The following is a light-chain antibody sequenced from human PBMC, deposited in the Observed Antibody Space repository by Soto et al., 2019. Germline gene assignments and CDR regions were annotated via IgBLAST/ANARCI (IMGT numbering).Light chain of an antibody. J-gene: IGKJ2*01. CDR1: QGISSY. CDR3: QQYYSYPPT. Sequence: AIRMTQSPSSFSASTGDRVTITCRASQGISSYLAWYQQKPGKAPKLLIYAASTLQSGVPARCSGSGSGTDVTLTISCLQSEDFATYYCQQYYSYPPTFGQGTKLEIK. CDR2: AAS. V-gene: IGKV1-8*01.